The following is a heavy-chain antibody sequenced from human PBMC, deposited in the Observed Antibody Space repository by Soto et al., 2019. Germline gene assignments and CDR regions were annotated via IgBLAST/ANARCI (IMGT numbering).Heavy chain of an antibody. J-gene: IGHJ3*02. D-gene: IGHD1-1*01. V-gene: IGHV4-61*01. CDR3: ARVERGTATTVVDAFDI. CDR2: MSHSGGT. Sequence: SETLSLTCAVYGGFVSSGSYYWSWIRQPPGKGLEWIGEMSHSGGTHFNKSLKSRDTISVDTSKNQLSQMMSSVTAEDTALYYFARVERGTATTVVDAFDIWGPGTMVTVSS. CDR1: GGFVSSGSYY.